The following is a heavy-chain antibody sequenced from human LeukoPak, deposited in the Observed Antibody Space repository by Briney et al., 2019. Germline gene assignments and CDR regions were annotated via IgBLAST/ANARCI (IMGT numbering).Heavy chain of an antibody. D-gene: IGHD3-10*01. V-gene: IGHV3-66*01. CDR2: IYSGGST. CDR3: ARSYYGSGTIRPSNT. CDR1: GFTVSSNY. Sequence: PGGSLRLSCAASGFTVSSNYMSWVRQAPGKGLEWVSVIYSGGSTYYADSVKGRFTISRDNSKNTLYLQMNSPRAEDTAVYYCARSYYGSGTIRPSNTWGQGTLVTVSS. J-gene: IGHJ5*02.